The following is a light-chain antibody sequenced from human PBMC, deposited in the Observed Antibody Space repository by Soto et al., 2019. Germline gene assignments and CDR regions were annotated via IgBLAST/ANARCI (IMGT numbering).Light chain of an antibody. V-gene: IGLV3-1*01. CDR3: QAWDSGTGV. CDR1: QLGDKY. Sequence: SYELTQPPSVSVSPGQTSSITCSGDQLGDKYASWYQQKPGQSPVLVIYQDTKRPSGIPERFSGSNSGNTATLTISGTQAMDEADYYCQAWDSGTGVFGSGTKLTVL. CDR2: QDT. J-gene: IGLJ1*01.